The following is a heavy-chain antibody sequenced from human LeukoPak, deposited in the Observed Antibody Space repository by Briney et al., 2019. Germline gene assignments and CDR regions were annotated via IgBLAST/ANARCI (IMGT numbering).Heavy chain of an antibody. CDR1: GFTFNNYA. V-gene: IGHV3-23*01. CDR3: AKEQDNLLLLSHFDS. D-gene: IGHD1-14*01. J-gene: IGHJ4*02. CDR2: VSGDGQRT. Sequence: GGSLRLSCAASGFTFNNYAMNWVRQTPGKGLQWVSAVSGDGQRTFYADSVKGWFTIFRDNSMNTLSLQMNSLRVEDTAVYYCAKEQDNLLLLSHFDSWGQGILVTVSA.